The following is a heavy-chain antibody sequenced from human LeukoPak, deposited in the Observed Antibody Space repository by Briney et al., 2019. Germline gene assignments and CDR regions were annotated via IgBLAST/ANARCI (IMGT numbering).Heavy chain of an antibody. CDR2: ISAYNGNT. CDR3: ARVRSSSWFGGGYFDY. D-gene: IGHD6-13*01. J-gene: IGHJ4*02. Sequence: GASVKVSCKASGYTFTSYGISWVRQAPGQGLEWMGWISAYNGNTNYAQKPQGRVTMTTDTSTSTAYMELRSLRSDDTAVYYCARVRSSSWFGGGYFDYWGQGTLVTVSS. CDR1: GYTFTSYG. V-gene: IGHV1-18*01.